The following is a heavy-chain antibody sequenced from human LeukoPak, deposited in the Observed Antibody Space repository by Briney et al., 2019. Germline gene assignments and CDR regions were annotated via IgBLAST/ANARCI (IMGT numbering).Heavy chain of an antibody. CDR1: GYTFTYYA. Sequence: GASVKVSCKASGYTFTYYAIHWVRQAPEQRLEWMGWINAGNGNRKYSQKFQGRVTITRDTSASTAYMELSSLTSEDTAVYYCATPGGGTYYFGDWGQGSLVTVSS. V-gene: IGHV1-3*01. CDR2: INAGNGNR. J-gene: IGHJ4*02. CDR3: ATPGGGTYYFGD. D-gene: IGHD1-26*01.